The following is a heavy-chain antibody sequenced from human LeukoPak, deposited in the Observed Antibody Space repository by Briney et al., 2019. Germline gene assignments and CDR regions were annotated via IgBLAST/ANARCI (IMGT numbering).Heavy chain of an antibody. CDR2: IKQDGSEK. V-gene: IGHV3-7*01. CDR1: GFTFSSYW. CDR3: ARDIGLRKAAPPGWFDP. D-gene: IGHD6-6*01. Sequence: AGGSLRLSCAASGFTFSSYWMSWVRQAPGKGLEWVASIKQDGSEKYCVDSGKGRFTISRDNANNSLYLQMNSLRADDTAVYYCARDIGLRKAAPPGWFDPWGQGALVTVSS. J-gene: IGHJ5*02.